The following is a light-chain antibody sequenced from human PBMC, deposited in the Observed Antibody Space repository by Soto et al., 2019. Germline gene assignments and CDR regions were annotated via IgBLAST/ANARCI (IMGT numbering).Light chain of an antibody. CDR2: EVS. CDR3: NSYTSSTAYV. V-gene: IGLV2-14*01. J-gene: IGLJ1*01. Sequence: QSVLTQPASVSGSPGQSITISCTGTSSDVGGYNYVFWYQLHPGKAPKLIIYEVSNRPSGVSNRFSGSKSGNTASLTISGLQAEDEADYYCNSYTSSTAYVFGTGTKLTVL. CDR1: SSDVGGYNY.